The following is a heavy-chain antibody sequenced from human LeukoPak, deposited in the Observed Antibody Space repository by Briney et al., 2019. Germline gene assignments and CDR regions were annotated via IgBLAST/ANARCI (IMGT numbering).Heavy chain of an antibody. CDR2: IYYSGST. CDR3: ASSQRAGGNAPLAYSI. V-gene: IGHV4-59*01. Sequence: PSETLSLICSVSGGSISSYYWSWTRQPPGKGLEWIGYIYYSGSTSYSSSLKSRVTISLDTSKNQFSLRLSSLTAADSAVYYCASSQRAGGNAPLAYSIWGQGTLVTVSS. J-gene: IGHJ4*02. CDR1: GGSISSYY. D-gene: IGHD2-21*01.